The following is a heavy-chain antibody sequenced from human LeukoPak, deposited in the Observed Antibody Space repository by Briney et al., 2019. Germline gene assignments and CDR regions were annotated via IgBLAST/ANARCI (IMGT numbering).Heavy chain of an antibody. CDR1: GGSFSGYY. CDR3: ARGLVLRFLEWLLNYNWFDP. D-gene: IGHD3-3*01. V-gene: IGHV4-34*01. Sequence: SETPSLTCAVYGGSFSGYYWSWIRQPPGKGLEWIGEINHSGSTNYNPSLKSRVTISVDTSKNQFSLKLSSVTAADTAVYYCARGLVLRFLEWLLNYNWFDPWGQGTLVTFS. CDR2: INHSGST. J-gene: IGHJ5*02.